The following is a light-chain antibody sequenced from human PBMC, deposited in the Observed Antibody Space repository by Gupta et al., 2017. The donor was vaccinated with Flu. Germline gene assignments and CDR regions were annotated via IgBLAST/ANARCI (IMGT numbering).Light chain of an antibody. CDR3: MQGTHWPSGA. CDR2: KVS. Sequence: DVVMTQSPLSLPVTLGQPASISCRSSQSLAYSDGNTYLNWFQQRPGQSPRRLIYKVSNRDSGVPDRFSGSGSGTDFTLKISRVEAEDVGVYYCMQGTHWPSGAFGQGTKVEIK. J-gene: IGKJ1*01. V-gene: IGKV2-30*01. CDR1: QSLAYSDGNTY.